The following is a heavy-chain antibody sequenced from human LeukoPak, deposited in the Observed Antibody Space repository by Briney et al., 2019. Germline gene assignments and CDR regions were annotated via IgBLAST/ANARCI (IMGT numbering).Heavy chain of an antibody. CDR3: ARVRSQPVADSYYYYMDV. D-gene: IGHD6-19*01. Sequence: GGSLRLSCEASGFTFSDYYMGWIRQAPGKGLEWVSFNSNSRSTKYYADSVKGRFTISSDNAKNSLYLQMNSLRAEDTAVYYCARVRSQPVADSYYYYMDVWGKGTTVTVSS. V-gene: IGHV3-11*04. J-gene: IGHJ6*03. CDR1: GFTFSDYY. CDR2: NSNSRSTK.